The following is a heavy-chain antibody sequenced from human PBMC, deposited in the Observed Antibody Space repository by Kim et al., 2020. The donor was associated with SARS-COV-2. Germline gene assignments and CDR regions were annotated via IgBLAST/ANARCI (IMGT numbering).Heavy chain of an antibody. V-gene: IGHV3-74*01. D-gene: IGHD1-1*01. CDR1: GFTFISYW. J-gene: IGHJ4*02. Sequence: GGSLRLSCAASGFTFISYWMHWVRQVPGKGLVWVSRINTEGTSTTYGDSVKGRFTISRDNGKNTVYLEMNGLRAEDTAVYHCVRSTHGGTRADFWGQGTLVTVSS. CDR2: INTEGTST. CDR3: VRSTHGGTRADF.